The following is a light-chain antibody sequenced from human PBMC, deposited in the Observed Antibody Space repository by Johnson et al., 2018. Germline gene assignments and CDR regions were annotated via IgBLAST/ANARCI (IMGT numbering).Light chain of an antibody. J-gene: IGLJ1*01. CDR1: SSNIGNNY. CDR3: GTWDSSLRAGNV. CDR2: ENN. V-gene: IGLV1-51*02. Sequence: QSVLTQPPSVSAAPGQKVTISCSGSSSNIGNNYVSWYQQLPGTAPKLLIYENNKRPSGIPDRFSGSKSGTSATLGITGLQTGAEAEYYCGTWDSSLRAGNVFGTGTKVTVL.